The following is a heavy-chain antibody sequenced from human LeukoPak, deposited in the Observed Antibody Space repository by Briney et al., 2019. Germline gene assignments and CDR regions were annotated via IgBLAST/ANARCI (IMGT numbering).Heavy chain of an antibody. V-gene: IGHV1-46*01. CDR3: ARQQGIQYLNFDY. D-gene: IGHD5-24*01. CDR1: GYTFTSYY. CDR2: INLIGGLT. Sequence: GASVKVSCKASGYTFTSYYIHWLRQAPGQGPEWMGMINLIGGLTHYAPKFQGGVTMTRDTSTSTVYMELSSLGSEDTAVYYCARQQGIQYLNFDYWGQGALITVSS. J-gene: IGHJ4*02.